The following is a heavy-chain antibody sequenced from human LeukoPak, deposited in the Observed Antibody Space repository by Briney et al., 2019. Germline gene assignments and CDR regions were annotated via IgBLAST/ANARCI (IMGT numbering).Heavy chain of an antibody. CDR2: IYPGDSDT. CDR3: ASRRDAFDI. J-gene: IGHJ3*02. CDR1: WYSFNRYW. V-gene: IGHV5-51*01. Sequence: GSLKISRKGFWYSFNRYWVGWVRPMPGKSLEWMGIIYPGDSDTRYSPSFQGQVTISADKSISTAYLQWSSLKASDTAMYYCASRRDAFDIWGQGTMVTVSS.